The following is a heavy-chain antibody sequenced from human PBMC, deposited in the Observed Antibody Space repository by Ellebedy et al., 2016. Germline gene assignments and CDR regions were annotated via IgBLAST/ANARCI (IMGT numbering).Heavy chain of an antibody. CDR2: ISSSSYI. CDR1: GFTFSSYS. D-gene: IGHD6-19*01. J-gene: IGHJ4*02. V-gene: IGHV3-21*01. Sequence: GGSLRLSCAASGFTFSSYSMNWVRQAPGKGLEWVSSISSSSYIYYADSVKGRFTISRDNAKNSLYLQMNSLRAEDTAVYYCARDTEQWLVIGTFDYWGQGTLVTVSS. CDR3: ARDTEQWLVIGTFDY.